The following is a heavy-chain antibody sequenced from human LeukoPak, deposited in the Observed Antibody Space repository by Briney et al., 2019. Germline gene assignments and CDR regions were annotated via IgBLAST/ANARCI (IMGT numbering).Heavy chain of an antibody. Sequence: GGSLRLSCAASGFAFSTYWMHWVRQAPGKGLVWFSRINPDGSSTSYADSVKGRFTISRDNAKNTLYLQMTSLRAEDTAVYYCARDLGWSYDYWGQGTLVTVSS. J-gene: IGHJ4*02. CDR3: ARDLGWSYDY. D-gene: IGHD2-15*01. CDR1: GFAFSTYW. CDR2: INPDGSST. V-gene: IGHV3-74*01.